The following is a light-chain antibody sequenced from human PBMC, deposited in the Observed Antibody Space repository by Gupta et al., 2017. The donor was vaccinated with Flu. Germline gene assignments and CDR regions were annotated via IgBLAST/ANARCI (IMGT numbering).Light chain of an antibody. V-gene: IGLV2-11*01. CDR1: PNDVGSYNN. CDR2: EVT. Sequence: QSAPTQPRSVSGSPGQSVTIPCTGTPNDVGSYNNRVSWYEQRPGKAPKLILYEVTKRPPGIPDRFSGSKYGNTASLTISGLQADDEADYYCSSHAGRLTWVVGTGTTVTVL. J-gene: IGLJ1*01. CDR3: SSHAGRLTWV.